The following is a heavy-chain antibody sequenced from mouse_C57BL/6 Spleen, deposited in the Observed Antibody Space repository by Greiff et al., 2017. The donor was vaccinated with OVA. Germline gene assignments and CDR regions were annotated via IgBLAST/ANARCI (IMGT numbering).Heavy chain of an antibody. Sequence: VKLVESGPELVRPGVSVKISCKGSGYTFTDYAMHWVKQSHAKSLEWIGVISTYYGDASYNQKFKDKVTMTVDKSSSTAYMELARLTSEDSAVYYCALYGGWLLRFDYWGQGTTLTVSS. CDR3: ALYGGWLLRFDY. CDR1: GYTFTDYA. J-gene: IGHJ2*01. CDR2: ISTYYGDA. D-gene: IGHD2-3*01. V-gene: IGHV1-67*01.